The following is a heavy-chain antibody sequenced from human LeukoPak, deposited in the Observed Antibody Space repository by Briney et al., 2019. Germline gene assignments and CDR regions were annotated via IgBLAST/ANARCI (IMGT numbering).Heavy chain of an antibody. CDR2: LVGSDSST. D-gene: IGHD7-27*01. V-gene: IGHV3-23*01. J-gene: IGHJ6*02. Sequence: GESLRLSCAASGFTFSTYAMNWVRQAPGKGLEWVSSLVGSDSSTYYADSVKGRFTISRDNSKNTLSLQMNSLRADDTAVYYCARDGEPRYWGSGYYYGMDVWGQGTTVTVS. CDR3: ARDGEPRYWGSGYYYGMDV. CDR1: GFTFSTYA.